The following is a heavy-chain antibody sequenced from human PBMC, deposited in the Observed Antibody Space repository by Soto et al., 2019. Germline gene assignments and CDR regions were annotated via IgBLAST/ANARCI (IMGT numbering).Heavy chain of an antibody. CDR2: LWSDGIKT. Sequence: VGSLILSCPASGFSLSRYGLHWVRPAPGKGLEWVAGLWSDGIKTSYTDSVKGRFTTSRDTSKNMLYLQMNSLGAEDTAVYYCARDLNYWSLLIDHWGQGTLVTVSS. CDR3: ARDLNYWSLLIDH. V-gene: IGHV3-33*01. D-gene: IGHD2-8*02. J-gene: IGHJ4*02. CDR1: GFSLSRYG.